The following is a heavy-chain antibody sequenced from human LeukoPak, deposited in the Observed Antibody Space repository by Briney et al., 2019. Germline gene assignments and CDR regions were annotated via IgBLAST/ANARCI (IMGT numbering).Heavy chain of an antibody. D-gene: IGHD3-22*01. CDR2: INHSGST. CDR1: GGSFSGYY. J-gene: IGHJ3*02. CDR3: ARVISRSSGSYAFDI. Sequence: SETLSLTCAVYGGSFSGYYWSWIRQPPGKGLEWIGEINHSGSTNYNPSLKSRVTISVDTSKNQFSLKLSSVTAADTAVYYCARVISRSSGSYAFDIWGQGTMVTVSS. V-gene: IGHV4-34*01.